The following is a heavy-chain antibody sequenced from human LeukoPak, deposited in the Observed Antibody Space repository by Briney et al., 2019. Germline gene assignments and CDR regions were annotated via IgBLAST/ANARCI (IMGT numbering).Heavy chain of an antibody. D-gene: IGHD6-13*01. CDR2: ISGGGDST. V-gene: IGHV3-23*01. CDR1: GFTFSDYA. CDR3: AKTWDSASWYYFDY. Sequence: GGSLRLSCAASGFTFSDYAMTWVRQAPGKGLEWVSAISGGGDSTYYADSVKGSFTISRDNSKNTLYLQMNSLRGEDTAVYYCAKTWDSASWYYFDYWGQGTLVTVSS. J-gene: IGHJ4*02.